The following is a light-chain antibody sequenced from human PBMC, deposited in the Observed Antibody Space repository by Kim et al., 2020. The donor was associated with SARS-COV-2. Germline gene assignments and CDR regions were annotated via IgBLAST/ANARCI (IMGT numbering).Light chain of an antibody. CDR2: EAT. V-gene: IGKV1-33*01. J-gene: IGKJ2*01. CDR3: QQYEILPYT. Sequence: SPALGDSVPSTRQASHDSSNSVNCYQQKPGKAPKLLIYEATNLETGVSSRFSGSGSGTDFTFTISSLQPEDIATYYCQQYEILPYTFGQGTKQEI. CDR1: HDSSNS.